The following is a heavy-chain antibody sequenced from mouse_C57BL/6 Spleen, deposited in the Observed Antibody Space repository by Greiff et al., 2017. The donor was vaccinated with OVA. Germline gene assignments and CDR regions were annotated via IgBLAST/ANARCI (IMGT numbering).Heavy chain of an antibody. CDR1: GYTFTSYW. CDR2: IDPSDSDT. Sequence: QVQLQQPGAELVRPGSSVKLSCKASGYTFTSYWMHWVKQRPIQGLEWIGNIDPSDSDTHYNQKFKDKATLTVDKSSSTAYMQLSSLTSEDSAVYYCARNTYYFDYWGQGTTLTVSS. D-gene: IGHD5-2*01. J-gene: IGHJ2*01. V-gene: IGHV1-52*01. CDR3: ARNTYYFDY.